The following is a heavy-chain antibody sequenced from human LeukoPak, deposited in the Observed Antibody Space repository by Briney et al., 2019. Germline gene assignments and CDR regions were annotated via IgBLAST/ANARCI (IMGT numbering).Heavy chain of an antibody. V-gene: IGHV3-74*01. Sequence: GGSLRLSCAVTGVNFESYEMNWVRQAPGKGLVWVSRINSDGRSTNYADSVKGRFTISRDNAKNTLYLQMNSLRAEDTAVYYCARGADSGYSSDNWGQGTLVSVSS. CDR3: ARGADSGYSSDN. D-gene: IGHD3-9*01. CDR2: INSDGRST. CDR1: GVNFESYE. J-gene: IGHJ4*02.